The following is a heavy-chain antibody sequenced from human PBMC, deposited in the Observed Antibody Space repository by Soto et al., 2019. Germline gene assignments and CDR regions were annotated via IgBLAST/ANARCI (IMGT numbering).Heavy chain of an antibody. V-gene: IGHV3-30-3*01. CDR1: GFTFSSFA. Sequence: QVRLVESGGGVVQPGRSLRLSRAASGFTFSSFALHWVRQAPGKGLDWVALVSYDGNNKFYADSVKGRFTISRDNSKKTLHLQMNGLRPEDTAVYYCATPTSSPYLAYWGQGTLVTVSS. CDR3: ATPTSSPYLAY. CDR2: VSYDGNNK. D-gene: IGHD2-2*01. J-gene: IGHJ4*02.